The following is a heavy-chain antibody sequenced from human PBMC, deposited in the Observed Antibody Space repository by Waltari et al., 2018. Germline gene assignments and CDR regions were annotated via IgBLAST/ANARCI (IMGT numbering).Heavy chain of an antibody. J-gene: IGHJ3*02. CDR1: GGSFSSYA. D-gene: IGHD2-2*02. CDR2: IIPIFGTA. V-gene: IGHV1-69*01. CDR3: ARDPSGCSSTSCYTDDAFDI. Sequence: QVQLVQSGAEVKKPGSSVKVSCKASGGSFSSYALSWVRQDPGQGLGWTGGIIPIFGTANYAQKFQGRVTITADESTSTAYMELSSLRSEDTAVYYCARDPSGCSSTSCYTDDAFDIWGQGTMVTVSS.